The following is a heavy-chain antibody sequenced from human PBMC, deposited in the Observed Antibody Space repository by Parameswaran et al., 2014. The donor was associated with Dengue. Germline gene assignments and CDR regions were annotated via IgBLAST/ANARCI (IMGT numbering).Heavy chain of an antibody. D-gene: IGHD3-3*01. CDR3: ARGPRVTIFGVVNGPKGDV. CDR2: ISAYNGNT. J-gene: IGHJ6*01. Sequence: WVRQAPGQGLEWMGWISAYNGNTNYAQKLQGRVTMTTDTSTSTAYMELRSLRSDDTAVYYCARGPRVTIFGVVNGPKGDVWGRRDHGHRLL. V-gene: IGHV1-18*01.